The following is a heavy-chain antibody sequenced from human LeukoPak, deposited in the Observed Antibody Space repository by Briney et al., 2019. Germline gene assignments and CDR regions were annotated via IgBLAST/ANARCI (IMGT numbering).Heavy chain of an antibody. V-gene: IGHV4-61*02. CDR3: ARGLGY. CDR2: INTSGSA. J-gene: IGHJ4*02. D-gene: IGHD3-16*01. CDR1: GGSISSCSFY. Sequence: PSETLSLTCTVSGGSISSCSFYWNWLRQPAGKGLEWIGRINTSGSANYNPSLKSRVTISVDTSKNQFSLKLSAVTAADTAVYYCARGLGYWGQGTLVTVSS.